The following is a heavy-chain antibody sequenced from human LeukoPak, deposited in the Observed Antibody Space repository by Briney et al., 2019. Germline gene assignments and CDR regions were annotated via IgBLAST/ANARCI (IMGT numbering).Heavy chain of an antibody. CDR1: GFTFSTYA. D-gene: IGHD1-26*01. Sequence: GGSLRLSCAASGFTFSTYAMSWVRQAPGKGLEWVSAIIVSGGDTFYADSVRGRLTISRDNSMNTMYLQMNILRAEDTAMYYCAKHSGNYFFDHWGQGTLVTVSA. CDR3: AKHSGNYFFDH. J-gene: IGHJ4*02. CDR2: IIVSGGDT. V-gene: IGHV3-23*01.